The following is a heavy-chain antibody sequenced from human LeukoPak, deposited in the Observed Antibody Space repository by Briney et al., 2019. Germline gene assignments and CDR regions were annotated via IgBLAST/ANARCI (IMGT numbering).Heavy chain of an antibody. D-gene: IGHD3-16*01. V-gene: IGHV3-23*01. CDR1: GFSFSSYA. J-gene: IGHJ6*03. Sequence: GGSLRLSCAASGFSFSSYAMSWVRQAPGKGLEWVSGISGSDGSTYYADSVKGRFTISRDNSKNTLYLQMNSLRAEDTAVYYCAREDRLSPYYYYMDVWGKGTTVTVSS. CDR2: ISGSDGST. CDR3: AREDRLSPYYYYMDV.